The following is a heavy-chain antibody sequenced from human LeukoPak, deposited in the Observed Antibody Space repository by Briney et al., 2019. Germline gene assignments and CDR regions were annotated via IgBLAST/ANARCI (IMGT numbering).Heavy chain of an antibody. D-gene: IGHD6-6*01. Sequence: PGGSLRLSCAASGFTFSSYAMSWVRQAPGKGLEWDSAISGSGGSTYYADSVKGRFTISRDNSKNTLYLQMNSLRAEDTAVYYCAKRGGAARIYYYYYYMDVWGKGTTVTVSS. CDR2: ISGSGGST. CDR1: GFTFSSYA. CDR3: AKRGGAARIYYYYYYMDV. V-gene: IGHV3-23*01. J-gene: IGHJ6*03.